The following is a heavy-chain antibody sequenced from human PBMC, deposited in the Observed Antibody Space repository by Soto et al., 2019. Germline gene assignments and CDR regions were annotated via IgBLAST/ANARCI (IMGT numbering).Heavy chain of an antibody. CDR2: IYSGGST. CDR1: GFTVSSNY. J-gene: IGHJ3*02. D-gene: IGHD6-6*01. V-gene: IGHV3-53*01. CDR3: ARPARWGSSPTEIKLDAFDI. Sequence: GGSLRLSCAASGFTVSSNYMSWVRQAPGKGLEWVSVIYSGGSTYYADSVKGRFTISRDNSKNTLYLQMNSLRAEDTAVYYCARPARWGSSPTEIKLDAFDIWGQGTMVTVSS.